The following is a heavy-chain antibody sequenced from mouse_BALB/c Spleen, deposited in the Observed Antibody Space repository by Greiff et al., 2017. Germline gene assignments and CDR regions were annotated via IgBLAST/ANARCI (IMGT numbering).Heavy chain of an antibody. CDR1: GFSFTGYG. D-gene: IGHD2-3*01. Sequence: VQLQQSGPGLVAPSQSLSITCTVSGFSFTGYGVNWVRQPPGKGLEWLGMIWGDGSTDYNSALNSRLSISKDNSKSQVFLKMNSLQTDDTATYYCARGGDGYHYSLDYWGQGTSVTVSS. J-gene: IGHJ4*01. CDR2: IWGDGST. V-gene: IGHV2-6-7*01. CDR3: ARGGDGYHYSLDY.